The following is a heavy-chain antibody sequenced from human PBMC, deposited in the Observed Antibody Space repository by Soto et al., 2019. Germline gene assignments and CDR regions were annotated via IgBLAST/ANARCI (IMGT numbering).Heavy chain of an antibody. V-gene: IGHV4-30-4*01. J-gene: IGHJ2*01. CDR2: IFDSGST. CDR3: AREIMPLTNDWYFDL. CDR1: SGSILGGVHS. Sequence: SETLSLTCTFSSGSILGGVHSWSWIRQPPGKGLEWIGHIFDSGSTYYNPSLKSRLTISVDTSKNQFSLRLSSVTAADTAVYYCAREIMPLTNDWYFDLWGRGTLVTVSS. D-gene: IGHD2-8*01.